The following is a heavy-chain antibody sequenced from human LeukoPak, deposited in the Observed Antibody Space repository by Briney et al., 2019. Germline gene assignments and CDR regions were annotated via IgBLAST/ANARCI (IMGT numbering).Heavy chain of an antibody. V-gene: IGHV1-69*13. D-gene: IGHD1-1*01. CDR3: ASPQEYTPYYYSGMDV. J-gene: IGHJ6*04. CDR2: IIPIFGTA. Sequence: ASVKVSCKASGGTFSSYAISWVRQAPGQRLEWLGGIIPIFGTANYAQKFQGRVTITADESTSTDYMELSSLRSEDTAVYYCASPQEYTPYYYSGMDVWGKGTTVTVSS. CDR1: GGTFSSYA.